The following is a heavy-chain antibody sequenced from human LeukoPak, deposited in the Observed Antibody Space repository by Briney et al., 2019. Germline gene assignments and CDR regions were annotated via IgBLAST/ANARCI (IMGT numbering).Heavy chain of an antibody. D-gene: IGHD5-18*01. Sequence: GGSLRLSCAASGFTFSSYAMHWVRQAPGKGLEWVAVISYDGSNKYYADSVKGRFTISRDNSKNTLYLQMNSLRAEDTAVNYCARRDGYSYGLDYWGQGTLVTVSS. CDR2: ISYDGSNK. V-gene: IGHV3-30-3*01. CDR1: GFTFSSYA. CDR3: ARRDGYSYGLDY. J-gene: IGHJ4*02.